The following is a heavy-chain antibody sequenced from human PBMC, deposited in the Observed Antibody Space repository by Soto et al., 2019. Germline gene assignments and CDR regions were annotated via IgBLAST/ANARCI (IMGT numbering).Heavy chain of an antibody. CDR2: ISGSGGST. D-gene: IGHD3-22*01. CDR1: GFTFSSYA. V-gene: IGHV3-23*01. Sequence: PGGSLRLSCAASGFTFSSYAMSWVRQAPGKGLEWVSAISGSGGSTYYADSVKGRFTISRDNSKNTLYLQMNSLRAEDTAVYYCAKDEGGTYYYDSSGYYPYYFDYWGQGTLVTVPS. J-gene: IGHJ4*02. CDR3: AKDEGGTYYYDSSGYYPYYFDY.